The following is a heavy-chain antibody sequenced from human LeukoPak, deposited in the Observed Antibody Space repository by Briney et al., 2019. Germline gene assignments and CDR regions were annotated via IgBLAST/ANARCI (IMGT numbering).Heavy chain of an antibody. CDR3: ARHLPFDP. V-gene: IGHV4-61*02. J-gene: IGHJ5*02. D-gene: IGHD5/OR15-5a*01. Sequence: SETLSLTCTVSGGSISSSSYYWSWIRQPAGKGLEWIGRIYTSGSTNYNPSLKSRVTMSVDTSKNQFSLKLSSVTAADTAVYYCARHLPFDPWGQGTLVTVSS. CDR1: GGSISSSSYY. CDR2: IYTSGST.